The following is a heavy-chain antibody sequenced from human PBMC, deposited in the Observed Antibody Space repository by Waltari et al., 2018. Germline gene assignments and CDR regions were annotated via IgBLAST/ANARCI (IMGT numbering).Heavy chain of an antibody. J-gene: IGHJ4*02. V-gene: IGHV3-74*01. CDR2: TNEDGTFT. CDR1: GFPFVSNW. D-gene: IGHD3-16*01. CDR3: VRDLAGVGGQ. Sequence: EVQLVESGGGLVQPGGSLRLSCGAFGFPFVSNWMHWVRQVPGKGLAWVARTNEDGTFTTHADSVKGRFTISRDNAKNTLFLEMNGLRVEDTAVYYCVRDLAGVGGQWGQGTLVTVSA.